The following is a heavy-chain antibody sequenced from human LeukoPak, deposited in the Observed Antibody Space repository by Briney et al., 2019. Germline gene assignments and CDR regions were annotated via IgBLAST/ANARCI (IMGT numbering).Heavy chain of an antibody. V-gene: IGHV1-2*02. Sequence: ASVKVSCKASGYTFTGYYMHWVRQAPGQGLEWMGWINPNSGGTNYAQKFQGRVTMTRDTSISTAYMELSRLRSDDTAVYYCAREADKYHLLTHRPRIYYFDYWGQGTLVTVPS. D-gene: IGHD2-2*01. CDR2: INPNSGGT. CDR3: AREADKYHLLTHRPRIYYFDY. CDR1: GYTFTGYY. J-gene: IGHJ4*02.